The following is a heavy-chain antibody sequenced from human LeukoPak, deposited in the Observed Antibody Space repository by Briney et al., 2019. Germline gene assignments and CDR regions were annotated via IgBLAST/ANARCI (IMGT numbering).Heavy chain of an antibody. CDR1: GGSVMSYY. J-gene: IGHJ4*02. CDR3: ARSGGGYTATILGYFFDY. Sequence: SETLSLTCTVSGGSVMSYYWSWIRQPPGKSLEWLGYIYSNGSTNFHPSLKSRLTISVDTSKNQFSLKLTSVTAADTAVYYCARSGGGYTATILGYFFDYWGQGALVTVSS. V-gene: IGHV4-59*02. D-gene: IGHD5-18*01. CDR2: IYSNGST.